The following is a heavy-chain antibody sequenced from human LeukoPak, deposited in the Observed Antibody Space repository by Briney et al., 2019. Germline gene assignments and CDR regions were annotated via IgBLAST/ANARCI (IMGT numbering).Heavy chain of an antibody. D-gene: IGHD2-8*01. J-gene: IGHJ4*02. V-gene: IGHV3-23*01. CDR3: AKDLAGCSDS. CDR1: GFTFSSFP. CDR2: ITGSGGST. Sequence: GGSLRLSCAASGFTFSSFPMTWVRLAPGKGLEWVSTITGSGGSTYYAESVKGRFTISRDNSKNTLYLQMNSLRGEDTALYFCAKDLAGCSDSWGQGTLVTVSS.